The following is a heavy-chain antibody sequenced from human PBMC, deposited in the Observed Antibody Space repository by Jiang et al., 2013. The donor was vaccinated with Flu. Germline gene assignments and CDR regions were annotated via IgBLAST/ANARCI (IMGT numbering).Heavy chain of an antibody. D-gene: IGHD5-12*01. CDR2: IYYSGST. CDR3: ARGVVGTIGLDY. V-gene: IGHV4-59*01. Sequence: GSGLVKPSETLSLTCTVSGGSISSYYWSWIRQPPGKGLEWVAYIYYSGSTNYNPSLKSRVTISVDTSKNQFSLKLNSVTAADTAVYYCARGVVGTIGLDYWGPGEPWSPSPQ. J-gene: IGHJ4*02. CDR1: GGSISSYY.